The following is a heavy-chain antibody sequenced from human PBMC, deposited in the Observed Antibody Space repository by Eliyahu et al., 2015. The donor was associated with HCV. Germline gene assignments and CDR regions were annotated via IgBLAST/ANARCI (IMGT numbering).Heavy chain of an antibody. Sequence: QVQLQESGPGLVKPSQTLSLTCXVSGGSXXXGGYYWXWXRQHPGKGLEWIGYIYYSGXTYYNPSLKSRVTISVDTSKNQFSLKLSSVTAADTAVYYCARADYDILTGYSRNYYYYGMDVWGQGTTVTVSS. V-gene: IGHV4-31*03. CDR3: ARADYDILTGYSRNYYYYGMDV. D-gene: IGHD3-9*01. J-gene: IGHJ6*02. CDR1: GGSXXXGGYY. CDR2: IYYSGXT.